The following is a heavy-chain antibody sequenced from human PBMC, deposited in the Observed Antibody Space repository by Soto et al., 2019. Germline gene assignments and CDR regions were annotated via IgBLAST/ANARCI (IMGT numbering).Heavy chain of an antibody. J-gene: IGHJ4*02. CDR1: GGSISSGGYY. D-gene: IGHD4-17*01. CDR3: ARGDHDYGHDYFDY. CDR2: IYYSGST. Sequence: QVQLQESGPGLVKPSQTLSLTCTVSGGSISSGGYYWSWIRQHPGKGLEWIGYIYYSGSTYYNPSLKSRVTISVDTSKNQFSLKLGSVTAADTAVYYCARGDHDYGHDYFDYWGQGTLVTVSS. V-gene: IGHV4-31*03.